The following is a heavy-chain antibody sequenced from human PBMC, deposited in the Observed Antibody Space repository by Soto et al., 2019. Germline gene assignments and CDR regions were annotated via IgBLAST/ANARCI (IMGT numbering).Heavy chain of an antibody. CDR1: CGSVISGRYY. Sequence: PETLSLTCTVSCGSVISGRYYWGWIRQPPGKGLEWIGYIYYSGVTNYSPALKSRVAISIDTSKNQFSLILSSVTAADTAVYYCVSTPTSPRRFDSWGQGTLVTVSS. V-gene: IGHV4-61*01. J-gene: IGHJ5*01. CDR2: IYYSGVT. D-gene: IGHD2-15*01. CDR3: VSTPTSPRRFDS.